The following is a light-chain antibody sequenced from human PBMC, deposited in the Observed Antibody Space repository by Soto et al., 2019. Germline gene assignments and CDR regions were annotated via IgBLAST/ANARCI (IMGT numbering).Light chain of an antibody. CDR3: QQYGSSPRT. J-gene: IGKJ1*01. V-gene: IGKV3-20*01. Sequence: EIVLTQSPGTLSLSPGERATLSCRASQSVSSSYLAWYQQKPGQAPRLLMSAASSRATGIPDGFSGSGSGTDFTLTISRLEPEDFAVYYCQQYGSSPRTFGQGTKVDIK. CDR2: AAS. CDR1: QSVSSSY.